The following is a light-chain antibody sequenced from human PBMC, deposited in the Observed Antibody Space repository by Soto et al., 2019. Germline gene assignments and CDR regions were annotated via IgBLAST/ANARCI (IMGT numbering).Light chain of an antibody. CDR1: QSLSNNY. J-gene: IGKJ1*01. CDR2: GAS. Sequence: EIVLTQSPGTLSLSPVERATLSCRASQSLSNNYLAWYQQKPGQAPRLVIYGASSRATGIPDRFSASGSGTDFTLTISRLEPEDFAVYFCQQYSSSPVTFGQGTTVEIK. V-gene: IGKV3-20*01. CDR3: QQYSSSPVT.